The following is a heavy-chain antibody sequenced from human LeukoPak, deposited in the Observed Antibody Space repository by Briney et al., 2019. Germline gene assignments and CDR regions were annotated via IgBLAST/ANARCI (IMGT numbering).Heavy chain of an antibody. J-gene: IGHJ4*02. CDR3: ARDLRVISFDN. CDR1: GFTFSDYS. Sequence: GGSLRLSCAASGFTFSDYSMNWVRQAPGKGLEWTSYISSSSSTIYYADSVKGRATISRDNSKNTLYLQMNSLRAEDTAIYYCARDLRVISFDNWGQGTLVSVSS. CDR2: ISSSSSTI. D-gene: IGHD2-21*01. V-gene: IGHV3-48*01.